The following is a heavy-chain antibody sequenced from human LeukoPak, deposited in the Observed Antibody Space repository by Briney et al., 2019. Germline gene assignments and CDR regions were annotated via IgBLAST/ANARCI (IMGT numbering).Heavy chain of an antibody. CDR2: IKSKSDGGTT. CDR1: GFTFSSAW. Sequence: GGSLRLSCAGSGFTFSSAWMSWVRQTPGKGLEWVGRIKSKSDGGTTDYAALVKGRFTISRDDSKNTVYLQMNSLKTEDTAVYYCTTNITDYYDFWSGYYVFLHQWGQGTLVTVSS. J-gene: IGHJ4*02. D-gene: IGHD3-3*01. V-gene: IGHV3-15*01. CDR3: TTNITDYYDFWSGYYVFLHQ.